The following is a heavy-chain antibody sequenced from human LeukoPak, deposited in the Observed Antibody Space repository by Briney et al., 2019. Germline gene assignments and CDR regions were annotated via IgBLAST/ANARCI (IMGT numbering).Heavy chain of an antibody. Sequence: SETLSLTCTVSGGSISSGGYYWSWIRQPPGKGLEWIGYIYHSGSTYYNPSLKSRVTISVDRSKNQFSLKLSSVTAADTAVYYCARDLRHSSGWPHSDPWGQGTLVTVSS. V-gene: IGHV4-30-2*01. CDR1: GGSISSGGYY. CDR3: ARDLRHSSGWPHSDP. D-gene: IGHD6-19*01. CDR2: IYHSGST. J-gene: IGHJ5*02.